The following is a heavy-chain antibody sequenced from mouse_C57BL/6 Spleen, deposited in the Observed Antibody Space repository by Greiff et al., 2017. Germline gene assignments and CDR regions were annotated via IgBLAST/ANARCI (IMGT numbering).Heavy chain of an antibody. CDR2: IDPSDSYT. CDR3: ASSTGTRAMDY. J-gene: IGHJ4*01. CDR1: GYTFTSYW. V-gene: IGHV1-69*01. Sequence: VQLQQSGAELVMPGASVKLSCKASGYTFTSYWMHWVKQRPGQGLEWIGEIDPSDSYTNYNQKFKGKSTLTVDKSSSTAYMQLSSLTSEDSAVXYCASSTGTRAMDYWGQGTSVTVSS. D-gene: IGHD4-1*02.